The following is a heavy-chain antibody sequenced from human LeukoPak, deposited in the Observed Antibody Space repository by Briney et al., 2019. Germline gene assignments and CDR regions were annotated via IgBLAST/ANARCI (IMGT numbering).Heavy chain of an antibody. V-gene: IGHV1-2*02. Sequence: ASVKVSCKASGYTFTGYYMHWVRQAPGQGLEWVGWINPKNGGSDYAQKFQGRVTMTRDRSISTAYMELSRLPSDDTAVYYCARASFWESPINWFAPWGQGTLVTVSS. J-gene: IGHJ5*02. D-gene: IGHD3-16*01. CDR3: ARASFWESPINWFAP. CDR2: INPKNGGS. CDR1: GYTFTGYY.